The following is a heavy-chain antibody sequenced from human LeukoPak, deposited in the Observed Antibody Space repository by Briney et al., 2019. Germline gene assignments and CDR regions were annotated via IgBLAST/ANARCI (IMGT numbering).Heavy chain of an antibody. Sequence: GGSLRLSCAASGFTFDDYTTHWVRQAPGKGLEWVSLISWDGGSTYYADSVKGRFTISRDNSKNSLYLQMNSLRTEDTALYYCAKDVVPAAISNGMDVWGQGTTVTVSS. CDR1: GFTFDDYT. D-gene: IGHD2-2*01. J-gene: IGHJ6*02. V-gene: IGHV3-43*01. CDR3: AKDVVPAAISNGMDV. CDR2: ISWDGGST.